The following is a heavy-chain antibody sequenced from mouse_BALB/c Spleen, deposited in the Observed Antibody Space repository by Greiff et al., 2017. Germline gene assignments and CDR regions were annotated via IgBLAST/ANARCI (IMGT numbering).Heavy chain of an antibody. CDR1: GYTFTSYW. V-gene: IGHV1-69*02. CDR2: IDPSDSYT. J-gene: IGHJ3*01. Sequence: QVQLQQPGAELVKPGASVKLSCKASGYTFTSYWMHWVKQRPGQGLEWIGEIDPSDSYTNYNQKFKGKATLTVDKSSSTAYMQLSSLTSEDSAVYYCARWGPPFAYWGQGTLVTVSA. CDR3: ARWGPPFAY.